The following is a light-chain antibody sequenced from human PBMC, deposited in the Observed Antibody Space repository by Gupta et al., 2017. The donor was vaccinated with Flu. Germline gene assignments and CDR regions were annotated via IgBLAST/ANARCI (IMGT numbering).Light chain of an antibody. V-gene: IGKV3-15*01. J-gene: IGKJ3*01. Sequence: ELVMTPSPVTLSVSPGEGATLSCRASESVSSNLAGYQQKTGQAPRLLIQGASTRATGVPAKFRGSRSGTECTLTITNRQSEDYSVDYWKQYHNRYPITFGHGTKVEIK. CDR2: GAS. CDR1: ESVSSN. CDR3: KQYHNRYPIT.